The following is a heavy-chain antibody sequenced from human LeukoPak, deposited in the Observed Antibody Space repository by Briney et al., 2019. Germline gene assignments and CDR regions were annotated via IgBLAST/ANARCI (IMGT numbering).Heavy chain of an antibody. V-gene: IGHV3-9*01. CDR1: GFTFDDYA. Sequence: PGRSLRLSCAASGFTFDDYAMHWVRQAPGKGLEWVSGISWNSGSIGYADSVKGRFTISRDNAKNSLYLQMNSLRAEDTALYYCAKVTSCSGGSCYSNYFDYWGQGTLVTVSS. D-gene: IGHD2-15*01. J-gene: IGHJ4*02. CDR2: ISWNSGSI. CDR3: AKVTSCSGGSCYSNYFDY.